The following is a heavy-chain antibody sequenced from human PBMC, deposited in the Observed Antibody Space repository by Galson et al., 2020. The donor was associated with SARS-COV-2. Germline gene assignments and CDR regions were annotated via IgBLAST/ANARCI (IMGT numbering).Heavy chain of an antibody. CDR2: INGDVRSR. CDR3: ATQEFYYGSSGYEESDYGMDV. J-gene: IGHJ6*02. Sequence: GGSLRLSCAASGFTFSNYWMHWVCQAPGKGLVWVSRINGDVRSRTYADSGKGRFTISRDSAKNTVSLQMNSLRAEDTAVYYCATQEFYYGSSGYEESDYGMDVWGQGTTVTVSS. CDR1: GFTFSNYW. V-gene: IGHV3-74*01. D-gene: IGHD3-22*01.